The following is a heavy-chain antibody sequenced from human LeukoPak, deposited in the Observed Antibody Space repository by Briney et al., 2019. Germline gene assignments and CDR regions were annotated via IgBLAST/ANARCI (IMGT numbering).Heavy chain of an antibody. J-gene: IGHJ4*02. V-gene: IGHV3-74*01. CDR3: ARDPGYYDFWSGYFSDSYYFDY. CDR2: INSDGSST. D-gene: IGHD3-3*01. CDR1: GFTFGSYW. Sequence: GGSLRLSCAASGFTFGSYWMHWVRQAPGKGLVWVSRINSDGSSTSYADSVKGRFTISRDNAKNTLYLQMNSLRAEDTAVYYCARDPGYYDFWSGYFSDSYYFDYWGQGTLVTVSS.